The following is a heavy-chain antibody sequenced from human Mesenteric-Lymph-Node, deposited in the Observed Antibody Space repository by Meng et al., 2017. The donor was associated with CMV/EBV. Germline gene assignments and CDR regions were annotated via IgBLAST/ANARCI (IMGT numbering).Heavy chain of an antibody. CDR1: GFTFSDYY. CDR2: ISSSGSTI. V-gene: IGHV3-11*01. Sequence: GESLKISCAASGFTFSDYYMSWIRQAPGKGLEWLSYISSSGSTIYYADSVKGRFTISRDNAKNSLYLQMNSLRAEDTAVYYCARGMGYDFWSGYYAFDYWGQGTLVTVSS. CDR3: ARGMGYDFWSGYYAFDY. D-gene: IGHD3-3*01. J-gene: IGHJ4*02.